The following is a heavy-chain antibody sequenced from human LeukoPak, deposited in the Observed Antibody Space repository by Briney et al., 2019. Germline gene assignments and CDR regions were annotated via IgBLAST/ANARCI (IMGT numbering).Heavy chain of an antibody. CDR2: IYHGSA. Sequence: PSETLSLTCTVSGGSISSDTYYWGWIRQPPGKGLEWIGYIYHGSATYNPSLESRVTLSMDTSKNQYSLKMTSVTAADTAVYYCAREGGRQWLVSGALDSWGQGTLVTVSS. CDR1: GGSISSDTYY. CDR3: AREGGRQWLVSGALDS. J-gene: IGHJ5*01. V-gene: IGHV4-61*01. D-gene: IGHD6-19*01.